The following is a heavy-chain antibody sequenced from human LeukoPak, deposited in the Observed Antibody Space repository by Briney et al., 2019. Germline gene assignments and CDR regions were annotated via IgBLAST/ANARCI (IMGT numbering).Heavy chain of an antibody. J-gene: IGHJ4*02. CDR3: AKDQSTLGFDY. Sequence: GGSLRLSCVASGFNFSHYDMHWVRQAPGKGLEWVAVIWYDGSNKYYADSVKGRFTISRDNSKNTLYLQMNSLRAEDTAVYYCAKDQSTLGFDYWGQGTLVTVSS. V-gene: IGHV3-33*06. CDR2: IWYDGSNK. CDR1: GFNFSHYD. D-gene: IGHD2-2*01.